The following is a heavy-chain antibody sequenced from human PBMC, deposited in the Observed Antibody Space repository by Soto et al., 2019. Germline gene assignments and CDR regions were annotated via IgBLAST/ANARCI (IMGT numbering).Heavy chain of an antibody. CDR2: ISGSGGST. CDR1: GFTFSSYA. J-gene: IGHJ4*02. Sequence: GESLKISCAASGFTFSSYAMSWVRQAPGKGLEWVSAISGSGGSTYYADSVKGRFTISRDNSKNTLYLQMNSLRAEDTAVYYCAKGASGVGGNFDYWGQGTLVTVSS. CDR3: AKGASGVGGNFDY. V-gene: IGHV3-23*01. D-gene: IGHD2-15*01.